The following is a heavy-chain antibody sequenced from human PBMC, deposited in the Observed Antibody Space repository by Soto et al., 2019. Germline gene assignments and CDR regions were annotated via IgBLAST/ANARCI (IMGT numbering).Heavy chain of an antibody. CDR1: GFTFSSYG. J-gene: IGHJ6*02. CDR2: ISYDGSDK. D-gene: IGHD2-15*01. CDR3: ATDPSYCSGGDCYSAYYGMDD. Sequence: GGSLRLSCAASGFTFSSYGMHWVRQAPGKGLEWVAVISYDGSDKYYADSVKGRFTISRDNSKNTLYLQMTSLRAEDTAVYYCATDPSYCSGGDCYSAYYGMDDWGQGTTVTVSS. V-gene: IGHV3-30*03.